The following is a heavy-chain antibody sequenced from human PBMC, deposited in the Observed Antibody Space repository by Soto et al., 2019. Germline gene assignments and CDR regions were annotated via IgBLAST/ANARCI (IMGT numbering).Heavy chain of an antibody. CDR1: GYSFTSYW. J-gene: IGHJ6*02. D-gene: IGHD3-10*01. CDR2: IYPGDSDT. CDR3: ARAARETYYYGSGSYYSPMDV. V-gene: IGHV5-51*01. Sequence: GESLKISCKGSGYSFTSYWIGWVRQMPGKGLEWMGIIYPGDSDTRYSPSFQGQVTISADKSISTAYLQWSSLKASDTAMYYCARAARETYYYGSGSYYSPMDVWGQGTTVTVSS.